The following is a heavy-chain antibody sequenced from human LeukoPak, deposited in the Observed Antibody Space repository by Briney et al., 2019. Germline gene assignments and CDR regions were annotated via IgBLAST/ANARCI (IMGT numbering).Heavy chain of an antibody. V-gene: IGHV3-23*01. CDR3: AKDRPNYYESNGHYYRLNGDY. Sequence: GGSLRLSCAASGFTFSDYAMSWVRQAPGKGLEWVSSISSSGDVTFYTEPVKGRFTISRDNSKNTLYLQMNSLRAEDTAVYYCAKDRPNYYESNGHYYRLNGDYWGQGTLVTVSS. CDR1: GFTFSDYA. J-gene: IGHJ4*02. CDR2: ISSSGDVT. D-gene: IGHD3-22*01.